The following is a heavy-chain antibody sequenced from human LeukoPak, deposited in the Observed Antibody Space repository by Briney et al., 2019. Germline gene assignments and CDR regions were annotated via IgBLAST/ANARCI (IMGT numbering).Heavy chain of an antibody. Sequence: GGSLRLSCAASGFTISSYEMNWVRQPPGKGLEWGSYISSRGSTIYYADSVKGRFTISRDNAKNSLYLQMNSLRAEDTAVYYCARAAAGRGYFQHWGQGTLVTVSS. CDR2: ISSRGSTI. V-gene: IGHV3-48*03. J-gene: IGHJ1*01. CDR1: GFTISSYE. D-gene: IGHD6-13*01. CDR3: ARAAAGRGYFQH.